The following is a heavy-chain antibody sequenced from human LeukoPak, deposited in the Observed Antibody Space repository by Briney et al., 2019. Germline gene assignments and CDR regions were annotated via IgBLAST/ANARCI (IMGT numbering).Heavy chain of an antibody. Sequence: GGSLRLSCAASGFLFSSYSMNWVRQAPGKGLEWVSSISSTGHFIYYADSMKGRFTISRDNAKNSIYLQMDSLRAEDTAMYYCARGISTGWYFEIDYWGQGTLVTVSS. J-gene: IGHJ4*02. CDR2: ISSTGHFI. CDR3: ARGISTGWYFEIDY. CDR1: GFLFSSYS. V-gene: IGHV3-21*01. D-gene: IGHD6-19*01.